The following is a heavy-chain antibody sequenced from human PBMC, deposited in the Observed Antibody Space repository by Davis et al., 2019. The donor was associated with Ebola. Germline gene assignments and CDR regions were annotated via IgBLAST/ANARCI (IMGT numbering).Heavy chain of an antibody. CDR3: ATAPL. J-gene: IGHJ4*02. V-gene: IGHV3-30*04. CDR1: GFTFSNVA. Sequence: GESLKISCAASGFTFSNVAMHWVRQAPGKGPEWLAVISSDGSETIYTDSVKGRFTVSRDNSKNTMYLEVKSLRGDDTAVYYCATAPLWGQGTLVTVSS. CDR2: ISSDGSET.